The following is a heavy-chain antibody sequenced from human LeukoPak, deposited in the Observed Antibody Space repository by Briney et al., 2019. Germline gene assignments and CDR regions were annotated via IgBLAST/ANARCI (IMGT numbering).Heavy chain of an antibody. V-gene: IGHV7-4-1*02. CDR3: ASRYRSSWYWFDP. CDR1: GYTFTHYA. D-gene: IGHD6-13*01. CDR2: INTNTGNP. Sequence: ASVKVSCKTSGYTFTHYAINWVRQAPGKGLEWMGWINTNTGNPTYAQGFTGRFVFSLDTSVSTAYLQISSLKAEDTAVYYCASRYRSSWYWFDPWGQGTLVTVSS. J-gene: IGHJ5*02.